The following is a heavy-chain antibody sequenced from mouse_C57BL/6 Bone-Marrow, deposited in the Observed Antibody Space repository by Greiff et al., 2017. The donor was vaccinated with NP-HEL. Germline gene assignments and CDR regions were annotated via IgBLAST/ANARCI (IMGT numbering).Heavy chain of an antibody. J-gene: IGHJ4*01. CDR2: IDPSDSYT. D-gene: IGHD2-5*01. CDR1: GYTFTSYW. V-gene: IGHV1-69*01. Sequence: QVQLQQPGAELVMPGASVKLSCKASGYTFTSYWMHWVKQRPGQGLEWIGEIDPSDSYTNYNQKFKGKSTLTVDKSSSTAYMQLSSLTSEDSAVDYCARGYSNYFYYAMDYWGQGTSVTVSA. CDR3: ARGYSNYFYYAMDY.